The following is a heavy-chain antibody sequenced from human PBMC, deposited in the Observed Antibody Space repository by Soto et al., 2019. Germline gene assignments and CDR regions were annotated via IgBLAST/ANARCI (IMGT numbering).Heavy chain of an antibody. CDR3: AVGNKDCAVSRCYYGLDV. V-gene: IGHV6-1*01. CDR2: TYYRSRWHN. Sequence: SQTLSLTCAISGDSVSSDSVSWNWIRQSPSRGLEWLGRTYYRSRWHNDYAVSVKSRITINPDTSKNQFSLQLNSVTPEDTAVHYCAVGNKDCAVSRCYYGLDVWGQGTTVTVSS. J-gene: IGHJ6*02. D-gene: IGHD2-2*01. CDR1: GDSVSSDSVS.